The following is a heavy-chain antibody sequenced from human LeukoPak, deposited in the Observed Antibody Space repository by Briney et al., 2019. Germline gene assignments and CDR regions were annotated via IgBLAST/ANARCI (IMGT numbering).Heavy chain of an antibody. D-gene: IGHD4-17*01. CDR1: GGSISSYY. V-gene: IGHV4-59*01. Sequence: SETLSLTCTVSGGSISSYYWSWIRQPPGKGLEGIGDIYYSGSTNYNPSLKSRVTISVDTSNNQFSLKLSSVTAGDTAVYYCARSDYGDYVPLDYWGQGTLVTVSS. CDR2: IYYSGST. J-gene: IGHJ4*02. CDR3: ARSDYGDYVPLDY.